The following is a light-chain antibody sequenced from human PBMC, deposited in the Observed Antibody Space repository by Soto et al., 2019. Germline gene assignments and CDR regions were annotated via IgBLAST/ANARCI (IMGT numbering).Light chain of an antibody. CDR1: SSDVGGYNY. CDR3: SSYTSSSTRV. J-gene: IGLJ3*02. Sequence: QSALTQPASVSGSPGQSITISCTGTSSDVGGYNYVSWYQQHPGKAPKLMIYEVSNRPSGVSNRFSGSKSGNTASLTISGLQAEDEADYYCSSYTSSSTRVVGGGTKHTVL. CDR2: EVS. V-gene: IGLV2-14*01.